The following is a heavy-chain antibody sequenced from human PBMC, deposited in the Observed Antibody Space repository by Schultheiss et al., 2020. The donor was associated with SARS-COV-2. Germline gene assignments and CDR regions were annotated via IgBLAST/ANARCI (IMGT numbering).Heavy chain of an antibody. D-gene: IGHD6-19*01. J-gene: IGHJ4*02. V-gene: IGHV3-9*01. Sequence: GGSLRLSCAASGFTFDDYAMHWVRQAPGKGLEWVSGISWNSGSIGYADSVKGRFTISRDNAKNSLYLQMNSLRAEDTALYYCAKDKFKWLVRVDYWGQGTLVTVSS. CDR2: ISWNSGSI. CDR3: AKDKFKWLVRVDY. CDR1: GFTFDDYA.